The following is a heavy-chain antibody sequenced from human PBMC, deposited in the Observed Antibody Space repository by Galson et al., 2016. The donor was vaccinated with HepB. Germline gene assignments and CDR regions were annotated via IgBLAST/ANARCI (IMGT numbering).Heavy chain of an antibody. J-gene: IGHJ4*02. V-gene: IGHV3-9*01. CDR1: GLIFDDYA. CDR3: AKDMASGIALDY. CDR2: ISWNSDNV. Sequence: SLRLSCAASGLIFDDYAMHWVRQSPGKGLEWVSGISWNSDNVEYADSVKGRFTISRDNARNTLYLQMRSLRAEDTALYYCAKDMASGIALDYWGQGARVTVSS. D-gene: IGHD6-13*01.